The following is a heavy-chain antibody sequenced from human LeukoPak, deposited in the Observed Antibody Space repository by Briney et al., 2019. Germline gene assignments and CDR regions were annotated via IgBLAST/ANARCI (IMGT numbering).Heavy chain of an antibody. CDR3: ASSGSYRFDY. V-gene: IGHV3-48*02. CDR1: GFTFSSYS. D-gene: IGHD1-26*01. Sequence: GGSLRLSCAASGFTFSSYSMNWVRQAPGKGLEWVSHITASGTAMFYTDSVKGRFTISRDNAKNSLYLQMNSLRDEDTAVYYCASSGSYRFDYWGQGTLVTVSS. J-gene: IGHJ4*02. CDR2: ITASGTAM.